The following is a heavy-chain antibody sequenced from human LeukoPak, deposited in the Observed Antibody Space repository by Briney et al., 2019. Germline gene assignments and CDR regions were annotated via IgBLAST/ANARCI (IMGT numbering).Heavy chain of an antibody. CDR3: ARVRDTMVRGVIAN. J-gene: IGHJ4*02. D-gene: IGHD3-10*01. CDR2: INHSGST. CDR1: GGSFSGYY. Sequence: SETLSLTCTVYGGSFSGYYWSWIRQPPGKGLEWIGEINHSGSTNYNPSLKSRVTISVDTSKNQFSLKLSSVTAADTAVYYCARVRDTMVRGVIANWGQGTLVTVSS. V-gene: IGHV4-34*01.